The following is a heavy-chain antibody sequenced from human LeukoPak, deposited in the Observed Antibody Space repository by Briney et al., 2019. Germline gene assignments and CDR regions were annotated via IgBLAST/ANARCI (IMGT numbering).Heavy chain of an antibody. CDR1: GFTFHDYA. D-gene: IGHD5-18*01. V-gene: IGHV3-9*01. J-gene: IGHJ4*02. CDR3: TKDSVAMVTTSDY. Sequence: GRSLRLSCAASGFTFHDYAMHWVRQATGKGLEWVSGISWNSGIIGYADSVKGRFTTSRDNANNSLYLQMNSLRPEDTALYYCTKDSVAMVTTSDYWGQGTLVTVSS. CDR2: ISWNSGII.